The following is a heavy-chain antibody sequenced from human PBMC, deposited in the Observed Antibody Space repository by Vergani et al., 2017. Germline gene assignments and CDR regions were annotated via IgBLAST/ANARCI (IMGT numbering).Heavy chain of an antibody. CDR1: GFTFSDYY. CDR3: ARDVSIAARPGLIDY. Sequence: QVQLVESGGGLVKPGGSLRLSCAASGFTFSDYYMSWIRQAPGKGLEWVSYISSSSSYTNYADSVKGRFTISRDNAKNSLYLQMNSLRAEDTAVYYCARDVSIAARPGLIDYWGQGTLVTVSS. D-gene: IGHD6-6*01. V-gene: IGHV3-11*06. J-gene: IGHJ4*02. CDR2: ISSSSSYT.